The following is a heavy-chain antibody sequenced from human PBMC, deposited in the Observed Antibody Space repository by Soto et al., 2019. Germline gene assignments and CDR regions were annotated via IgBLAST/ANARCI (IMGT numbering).Heavy chain of an antibody. D-gene: IGHD1-1*01. CDR2: IIPILGIA. CDR3: ARDATGTTFDY. J-gene: IGHJ4*02. V-gene: IGHV1-69*08. Sequence: QVQLVQSGAEVKKPGSSVKVSCKASGGTFSSYTISWVRQAPGQGLEWMGRIIPILGIANYAQKFKGRVTITADKSTSTAYMELSSLRSEDTAVYYCARDATGTTFDYWGQGTLVTVSS. CDR1: GGTFSSYT.